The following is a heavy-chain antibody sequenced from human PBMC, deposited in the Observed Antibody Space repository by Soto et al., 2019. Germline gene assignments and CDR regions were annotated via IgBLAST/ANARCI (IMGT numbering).Heavy chain of an antibody. J-gene: IGHJ4*02. Sequence: PGGSLRLSCAASGFSFGSYALSWVRQAPGKGLEWVSAISGSGGSTYYADSVKGRFAISRDNSKNTLYLQMNSLRAEDTAVYYCAKGVGGSGSYYDPVDYWGQGTLVTVSS. V-gene: IGHV3-23*01. D-gene: IGHD3-10*01. CDR3: AKGVGGSGSYYDPVDY. CDR2: ISGSGGST. CDR1: GFSFGSYA.